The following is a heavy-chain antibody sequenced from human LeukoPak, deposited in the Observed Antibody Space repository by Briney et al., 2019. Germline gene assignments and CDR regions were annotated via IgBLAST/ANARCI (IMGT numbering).Heavy chain of an antibody. Sequence: GALRLSCAASGFTFSSYWMSWVRQAPGKGLEGVANIKQDGSEKYYVDSVKGRFTISRDNAKNSLYLQMNSLRAEDTAVYYCARGDGQGGSYYPYYYYGMDVWGQGTTVTVSS. CDR3: ARGDGQGGSYYPYYYYGMDV. CDR2: IKQDGSEK. D-gene: IGHD1-26*01. V-gene: IGHV3-7*01. J-gene: IGHJ6*02. CDR1: GFTFSSYW.